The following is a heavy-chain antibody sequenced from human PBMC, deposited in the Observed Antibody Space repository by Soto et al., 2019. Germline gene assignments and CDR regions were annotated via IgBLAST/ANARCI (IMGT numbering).Heavy chain of an antibody. Sequence: GESLKISCKGSGYSFTSYWIGWVRQMPGKGLEWMWIIYPGDSDTRYSPSFQGQVTISADKSISTAYLQWSSLKASDTAMYYCARRGYCSGGSCYSIGGPFDYWGQGTLVTVSS. CDR2: IYPGDSDT. D-gene: IGHD2-15*01. CDR1: GYSFTSYW. J-gene: IGHJ4*02. CDR3: ARRGYCSGGSCYSIGGPFDY. V-gene: IGHV5-51*01.